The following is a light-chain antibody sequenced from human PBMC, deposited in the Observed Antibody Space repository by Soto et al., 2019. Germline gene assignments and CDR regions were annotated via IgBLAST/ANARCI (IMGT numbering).Light chain of an antibody. J-gene: IGKJ1*01. Sequence: DIQMTQSPSTLSESVGDRVTITCRASQSISSWLAWYQQKPGKAPKLLIYDASSLESGVPSRFSGSGSGTEFTLTISSLQPDDFATCYCQQYNSYSRTFGQGTKVEIK. V-gene: IGKV1-5*01. CDR1: QSISSW. CDR2: DAS. CDR3: QQYNSYSRT.